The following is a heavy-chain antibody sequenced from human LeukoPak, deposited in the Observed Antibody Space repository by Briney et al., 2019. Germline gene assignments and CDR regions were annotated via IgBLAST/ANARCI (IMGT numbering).Heavy chain of an antibody. CDR2: IYYSGST. Sequence: SETLSLTCTVSGGSISSSSYFWGWIRQPPGKGLEWIGSIYYSGSTYYNPSLKSRVTISVDMSKNQFSMKLSSVTAADTAVYYCASALWFGELELDPWGQGTLVTVSS. CDR1: GGSISSSSYF. CDR3: ASALWFGELELDP. D-gene: IGHD3-10*01. J-gene: IGHJ5*02. V-gene: IGHV4-39*01.